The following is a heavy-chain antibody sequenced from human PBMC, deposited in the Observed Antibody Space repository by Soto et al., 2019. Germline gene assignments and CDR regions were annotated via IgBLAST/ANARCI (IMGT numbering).Heavy chain of an antibody. CDR2: IYYSGNT. CDR3: ARLFFGGVLEMAPNFDS. CDR1: GGSISSSIHY. Sequence: SETLSLTCTVSGGSISSSIHYWGWIRQPPGKGLEWIGYIYYSGNTYYNPSLKSRVTISVDTTKNQFSLRLSSVTAADTAVYYCARLFFGGVLEMAPNFDSCGQGTLVTVSS. V-gene: IGHV4-39*01. D-gene: IGHD3-16*01. J-gene: IGHJ4*02.